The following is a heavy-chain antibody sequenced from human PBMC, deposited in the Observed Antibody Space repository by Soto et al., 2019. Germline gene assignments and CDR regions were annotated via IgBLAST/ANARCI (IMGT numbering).Heavy chain of an antibody. CDR1: GGTFTNYA. V-gene: IGHV1-69*13. CDR3: ARERSVGYCITTTCPKPFYYYPMDV. J-gene: IGHJ6*02. D-gene: IGHD2-2*01. CDR2: IIPIFGTP. Sequence: SVKVSCKASGGTFTNYAFSWVRQAPGQGLEWMGGIIPIFGTPDYAQKFQGRVTITADESTRTASMELSSLRSDDTAVYYCARERSVGYCITTTCPKPFYYYPMDVWGQGTTVTVSS.